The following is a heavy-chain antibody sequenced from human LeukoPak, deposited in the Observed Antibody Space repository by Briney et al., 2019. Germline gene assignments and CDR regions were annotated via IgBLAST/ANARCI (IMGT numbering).Heavy chain of an antibody. D-gene: IGHD3-3*01. J-gene: IGHJ5*02. CDR3: ATMGGSELRFLDRLNWFDP. CDR2: FDPEDGET. V-gene: IGHV1-24*01. CDR1: GYTLTELS. Sequence: ASVKVSCKVSGYTLTELSMHWVRQAPGKGLEWMGGFDPEDGETIYAQKFQGRVTMTEDTSTDTAYMELSSLRSEDTAVYYCATMGGSELRFLDRLNWFDPWGQGTLVTVSS.